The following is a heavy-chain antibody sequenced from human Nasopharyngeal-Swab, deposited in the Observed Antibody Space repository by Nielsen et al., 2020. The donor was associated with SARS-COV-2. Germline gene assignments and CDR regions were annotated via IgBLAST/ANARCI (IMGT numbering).Heavy chain of an antibody. D-gene: IGHD1-26*01. V-gene: IGHV3-49*01. CDR3: ARSVGSFYGQGAFDI. CDR2: IRSKTYGGAP. CDR1: GFTFGDYA. Sequence: GASLKISCTTSGFTFGDYAMSWFRQAPGKGLEWVGFIRSKTYGGAPEYAASVKGRFTISRDGAESIAYLRMNSLETEDTGVYYCARSVGSFYGQGAFDIWGQGTMVTVSS. J-gene: IGHJ3*02.